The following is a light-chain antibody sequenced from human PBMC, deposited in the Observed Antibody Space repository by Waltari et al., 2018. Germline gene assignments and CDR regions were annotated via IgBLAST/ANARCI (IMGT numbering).Light chain of an antibody. CDR2: ETN. J-gene: IGLJ3*02. CDR3: GTWDSTLSAWV. V-gene: IGLV1-51*01. CDR1: SSNIGNNY. Sequence: QSVLTQPPSLSATPGQKVTISCSGSSSNIGNNYVSWYQHLPGTAPKVFIYETNRRPYDIPDRFSGSESGTSATLGITGLQIGDEADYYCGTWDSTLSAWVFGGGTRLTVL.